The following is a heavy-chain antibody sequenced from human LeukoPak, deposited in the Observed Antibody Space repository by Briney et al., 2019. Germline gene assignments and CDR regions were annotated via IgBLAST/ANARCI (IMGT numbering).Heavy chain of an antibody. CDR2: IYYSGST. D-gene: IGHD6-19*01. CDR1: GGSISSSSYY. J-gene: IGHJ3*02. V-gene: IGHV4-39*07. CDR3: ARGCGGWCAFDI. Sequence: SETLSLTCTVSGGSISSSSYYWGWIRQPPGKGLEWIGSIYYSGSTYYNPSLKSRVTISVDTSKNQFSLKLSSVTAADTAVYYCARGCGGWCAFDIWGQGTMVTVSS.